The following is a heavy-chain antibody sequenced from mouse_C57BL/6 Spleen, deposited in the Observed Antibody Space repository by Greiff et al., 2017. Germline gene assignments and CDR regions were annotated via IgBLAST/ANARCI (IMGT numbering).Heavy chain of an antibody. J-gene: IGHJ3*01. D-gene: IGHD2-1*01. Sequence: EVQLQESGPGMVKPSQSLSLTCTVTGYSITSGYDWHWIRHFPGNKLEWMGYISYSGSTNYNPSLKSRISITHDTSKNHFFLKLNSVTTEDTATYYGARGGNSSWFAYWGQGTLVTVSA. CDR1: GYSITSGYD. V-gene: IGHV3-1*01. CDR3: ARGGNSSWFAY. CDR2: ISYSGST.